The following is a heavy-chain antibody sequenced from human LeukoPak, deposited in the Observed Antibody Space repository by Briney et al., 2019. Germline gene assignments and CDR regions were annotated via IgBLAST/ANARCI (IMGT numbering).Heavy chain of an antibody. J-gene: IGHJ4*02. V-gene: IGHV3-30*02. CDR2: IRYDGSNK. Sequence: GGSLRRSCAASGFTCSSYGMHWVRHAPGKGLEWVAFIRYDGSNKYYADSVKGRFTISRDNYKNTLYLQMNSLSAEDTAVYYCEKDRSVVTKKAPNYDFDYWGQGTLVTVSS. CDR3: EKDRSVVTKKAPNYDFDY. D-gene: IGHD4-23*01. CDR1: GFTCSSYG.